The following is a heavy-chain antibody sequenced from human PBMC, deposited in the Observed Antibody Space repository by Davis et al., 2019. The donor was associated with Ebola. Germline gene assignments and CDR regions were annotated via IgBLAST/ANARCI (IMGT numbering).Heavy chain of an antibody. J-gene: IGHJ6*02. D-gene: IGHD4-17*01. CDR1: GYTFTSYG. V-gene: IGHV1-18*01. CDR3: AREYGDYGSLYYYGMDV. CDR2: ISTYNGNT. Sequence: AASVKVSCKASGYTFTSYGISWVRQAPGQGLEWMGWISTYNGNTNYAQKLQGRVTMTTDTSTSPAYMELRSLRSDDTAVYYCAREYGDYGSLYYYGMDVWGQGTTVTVSS.